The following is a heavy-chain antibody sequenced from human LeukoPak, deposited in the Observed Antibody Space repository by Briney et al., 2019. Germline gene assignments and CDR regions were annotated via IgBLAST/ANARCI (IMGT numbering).Heavy chain of an antibody. CDR3: ARGGGYSYGHQYYFDY. D-gene: IGHD5-18*01. V-gene: IGHV4-39*07. CDR1: GGSISSSSYY. J-gene: IGHJ4*02. Sequence: SETLSLTCTVSGGSISSSSYYWGWIRQPPGKGLEWIGSIYYSGSTYYNPSLKSRVTISVDTSKNQFSLKLSSVTAADTAVYYCARGGGYSYGHQYYFDYWGQGTLVTVSS. CDR2: IYYSGST.